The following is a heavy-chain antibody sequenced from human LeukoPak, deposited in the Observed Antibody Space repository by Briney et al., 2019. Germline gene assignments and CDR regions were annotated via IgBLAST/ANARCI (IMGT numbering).Heavy chain of an antibody. CDR3: ARVNDGDYYDSSGYPGVFDI. D-gene: IGHD3-22*01. J-gene: IGHJ3*02. CDR1: GYSISSGYY. CDR2: TYHSGST. V-gene: IGHV4-38-2*02. Sequence: SETLSLTCTVSGYSISSGYYWGWIRQPPGKGLEWIGSTYHSGSTYYNPSLKSRVTISVDTSKNQFSLKLSSVTAADTAVYYCARVNDGDYYDSSGYPGVFDIWGQGTMVTVSS.